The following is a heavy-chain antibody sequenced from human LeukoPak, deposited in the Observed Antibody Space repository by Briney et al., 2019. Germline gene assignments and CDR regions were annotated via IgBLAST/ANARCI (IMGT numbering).Heavy chain of an antibody. J-gene: IGHJ3*02. Sequence: ASVKVSCKVSGKTLTELSMHWVRQAPGKGLEWMGGFDPEDGETIYAKKFQGRITMTVDTSTDTAYMELSSLRSDDTAVYYCASSGSNGWYGGADAFDIWGQGTMVTVSS. V-gene: IGHV1-24*01. CDR2: FDPEDGET. D-gene: IGHD6-19*01. CDR3: ASSGSNGWYGGADAFDI. CDR1: GKTLTELS.